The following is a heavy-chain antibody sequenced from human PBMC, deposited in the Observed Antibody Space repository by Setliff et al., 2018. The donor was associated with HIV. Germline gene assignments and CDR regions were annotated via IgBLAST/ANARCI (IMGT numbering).Heavy chain of an antibody. CDR3: ARVARVHPFDP. CDR2: INHSGST. V-gene: IGHV4-34*01. Sequence: PSETLSLTCAVYGGSFSDYYWSWIRQPPGKGLEWIGEINHSGSTNYNPSLKSRVTISVDTSKNQFSLKLSSVTASDTAVYYCARVARVHPFDPWGQGTLVTVSS. J-gene: IGHJ5*02. CDR1: GGSFSDYY.